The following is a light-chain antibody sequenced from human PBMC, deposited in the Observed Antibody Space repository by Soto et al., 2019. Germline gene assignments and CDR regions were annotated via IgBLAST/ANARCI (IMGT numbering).Light chain of an antibody. CDR3: QHTFNSPPWT. V-gene: IGKV1-5*03. CDR1: QSISSW. J-gene: IGKJ1*01. Sequence: DIQMTQSPSTLSASVGDRVTITCRASQSISSWLAWYQQKPGKAPKLLIYKASSLESGVPSRFSGSGSGTEFTLTISSLQPDDFASYFCQHTFNSPPWTFGQGTKVDVK. CDR2: KAS.